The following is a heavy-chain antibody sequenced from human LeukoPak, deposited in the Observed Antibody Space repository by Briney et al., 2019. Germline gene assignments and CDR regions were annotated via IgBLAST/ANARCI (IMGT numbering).Heavy chain of an antibody. D-gene: IGHD1-26*01. CDR2: ISFDGSNG. CDR3: ARTSSAKLGYFDY. J-gene: IGHJ4*02. CDR1: EFTFSSYA. V-gene: IGHV3-30*04. Sequence: PGGSLRPSCEASEFTFSSYAIHWVRQAPGKGLEWVAVISFDGSNGYYAGSVKGRFTISRDNSKNMMYLQMNSLRAEDTAVYYCARTSSAKLGYFDYWGQGTLVTVSS.